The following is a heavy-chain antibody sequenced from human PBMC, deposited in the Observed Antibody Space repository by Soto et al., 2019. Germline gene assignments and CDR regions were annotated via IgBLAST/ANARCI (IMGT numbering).Heavy chain of an antibody. V-gene: IGHV4-39*01. D-gene: IGHD5-12*01. J-gene: IGHJ4*02. CDR3: ARHPYSDYDYWVY. CDR2: IYYRGNA. CDR1: DDSINSDKYY. Sequence: SETLSLTCSVSDDSINSDKYYWGGIRQPPGKGLEWIGSIYYRGNAYYNPSLQTRVTISLDKSKSQFSLNLSSVTAADTAVYYCARHPYSDYDYWVYWGQGTLVTVSS.